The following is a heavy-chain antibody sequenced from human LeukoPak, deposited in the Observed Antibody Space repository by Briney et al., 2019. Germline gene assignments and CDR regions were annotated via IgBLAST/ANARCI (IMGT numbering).Heavy chain of an antibody. CDR1: GYTFTSYA. D-gene: IGHD3-3*01. J-gene: IGHJ6*03. CDR2: INTNTGNP. V-gene: IGHV7-4-1*02. Sequence: GASVKVSCKASGYTFTSYAMNWVRQAPGQGLEWMGWINTNTGNPTYAQGLTGRFVFSLDTSVSTAYLQISSLKAEDTAVYYCACPTKYHDFWSGYRHYYYYMDVRGKGTTVTVSS. CDR3: ACPTKYHDFWSGYRHYYYYMDV.